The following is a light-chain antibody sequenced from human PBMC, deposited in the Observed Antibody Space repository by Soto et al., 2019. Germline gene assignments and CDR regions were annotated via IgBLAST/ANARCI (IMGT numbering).Light chain of an antibody. V-gene: IGKV1-5*01. CDR2: DAS. CDR3: QQCYMGWT. CDR1: QSIGRF. J-gene: IGKJ1*01. Sequence: DLQMTQSPSTLSASLVYRFTITCRASQSIGRFLAWYQHQPGKAPKLPIYDASTLESGVPSRFSGTGSGTEFTFSITSLQPEDFGTYYCQQCYMGWTFGQGTKVDIK.